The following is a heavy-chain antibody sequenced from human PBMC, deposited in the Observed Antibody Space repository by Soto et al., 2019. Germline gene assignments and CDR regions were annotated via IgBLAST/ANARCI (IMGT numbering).Heavy chain of an antibody. CDR3: GRVRNSGGYDFDY. D-gene: IGHD5-12*01. Sequence: EVQLVESGGGLVQPGGSLRLSCAASGFTFSDHYMDWVRQALGKGLEWVSRSRDKSHSYTTEYTASVKGRFTISRDYSENLLYLQMNSLKTDDTAVYYCGRVRNSGGYDFDYWGQGTLVTVFS. CDR1: GFTFSDHY. CDR2: SRDKSHSYTT. J-gene: IGHJ4*02. V-gene: IGHV3-72*01.